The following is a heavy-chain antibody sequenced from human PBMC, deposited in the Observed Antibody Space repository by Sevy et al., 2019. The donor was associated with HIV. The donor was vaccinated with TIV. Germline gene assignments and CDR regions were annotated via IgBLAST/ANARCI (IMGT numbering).Heavy chain of an antibody. V-gene: IGHV3-11*01. J-gene: IGHJ3*02. CDR3: AREGLKGHVGAFDI. Sequence: GGSLRLSCAASGFTFSDYYMSWIRQAPGKGLEWVSYISGSGSTIYYADSVKGRFTISRDNAKNSLYLQMNSLRAEDTAVYYCAREGLKGHVGAFDIWGQGTMVTVSS. D-gene: IGHD2-15*01. CDR2: ISGSGSTI. CDR1: GFTFSDYY.